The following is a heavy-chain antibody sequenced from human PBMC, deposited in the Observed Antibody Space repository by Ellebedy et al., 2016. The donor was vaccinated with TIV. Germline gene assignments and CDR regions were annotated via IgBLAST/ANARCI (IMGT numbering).Heavy chain of an antibody. Sequence: GESLKISXAASGFTFSYFAMNWVRQSPGKGLQWVSAISGSGARTHYIDSVKGRFTISRDDSENTVYLQMDSLRVEDTAVYYCGVGDHGYEFDYWGQGTRVIVSS. J-gene: IGHJ4*02. CDR1: GFTFSYFA. CDR2: ISGSGART. D-gene: IGHD1-26*01. V-gene: IGHV3-23*01. CDR3: GVGDHGYEFDY.